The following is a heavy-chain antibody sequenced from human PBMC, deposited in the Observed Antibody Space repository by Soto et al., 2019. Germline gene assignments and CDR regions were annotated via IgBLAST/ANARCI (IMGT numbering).Heavy chain of an antibody. V-gene: IGHV4-59*01. CDR3: ARTSFTCYYGSGPEIYFDY. D-gene: IGHD3-10*01. CDR1: GGSISSYY. Sequence: QVQLQESGPGLVKPSETLSLTCTVSGGSISSYYWSWIRQPPGKGLEWIGYIYYSGSTNYNPSLKSRVTISVDTSKNQFSLKLSSVTAADTAVYYCARTSFTCYYGSGPEIYFDYWGQGTLVTVSS. CDR2: IYYSGST. J-gene: IGHJ4*02.